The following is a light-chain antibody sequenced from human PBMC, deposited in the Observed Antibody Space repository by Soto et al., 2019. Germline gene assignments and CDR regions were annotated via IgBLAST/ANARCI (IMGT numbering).Light chain of an antibody. J-gene: IGLJ2*01. Sequence: QSALTQPASVSGSPGQSLTISCTGTSSDVGGYNYVSWYQQHPGKAPKLMIYDVSNRPSGVSNRFSGSKSGNTASLTISGLQAEDEADYYCSSYTSSSTLDVVFGGGTKVTVL. CDR2: DVS. CDR1: SSDVGGYNY. CDR3: SSYTSSSTLDVV. V-gene: IGLV2-14*01.